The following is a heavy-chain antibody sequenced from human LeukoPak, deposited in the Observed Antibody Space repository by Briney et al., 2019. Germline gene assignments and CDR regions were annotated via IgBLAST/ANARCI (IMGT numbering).Heavy chain of an antibody. J-gene: IGHJ4*02. CDR2: IYYSGST. CDR3: ARGGSSGYYYFMPLDY. CDR1: GGSIRSYY. Sequence: SETLSLTCTVAGGSIRSYYWSSIRQPPGKGLEWIGYIYYSGSTNYNPSLKSRVTISVDTSKNQFSLKLSSVTAADTAVYYCARGGSSGYYYFMPLDYWGQGTLVTVSS. D-gene: IGHD3-22*01. V-gene: IGHV4-59*01.